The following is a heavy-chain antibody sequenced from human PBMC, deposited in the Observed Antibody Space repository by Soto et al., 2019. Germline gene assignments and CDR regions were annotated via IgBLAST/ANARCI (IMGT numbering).Heavy chain of an antibody. Sequence: QEQLVQSGAEVKKSGSSVKVSCKDTGGLFSSYAVSWVRQAPGQGLEWLGGIIPVFDTVYYAQKFQGRVTITADESTNTAYRELSSLRSEYTAMYYCARGGSGYVWFNEFWGQGTLVTVSA. CDR2: IIPVFDTV. V-gene: IGHV1-69*01. J-gene: IGHJ4*02. D-gene: IGHD3-22*01. CDR1: GGLFSSYA. CDR3: ARGGSGYVWFNEF.